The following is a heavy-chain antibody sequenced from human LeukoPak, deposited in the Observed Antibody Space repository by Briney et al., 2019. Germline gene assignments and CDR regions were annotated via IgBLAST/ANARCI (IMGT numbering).Heavy chain of an antibody. CDR1: GFTFSSYA. CDR3: AKGSVSMAGTPGDV. D-gene: IGHD6-19*01. CDR2: IGGGGYST. V-gene: IGHV3-23*01. Sequence: GGSLRLSCAASGFTFSSYAMHWVRQAPGKGLEWVSTIGGGGYSTYYADSVKGRFTISRDNSKNTLFLQMNSLRAEDTAIYYCAKGSVSMAGTPGDVWGQGTTVTVSS. J-gene: IGHJ6*02.